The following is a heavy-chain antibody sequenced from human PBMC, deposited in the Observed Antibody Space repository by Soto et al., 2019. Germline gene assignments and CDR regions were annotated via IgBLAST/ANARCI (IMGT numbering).Heavy chain of an antibody. CDR1: GGSISSGGYD. CDR3: ARDHIGGSGVYYYYYYGMDV. J-gene: IGHJ6*02. CDR2: IYYSGST. V-gene: IGHV4-31*11. D-gene: IGHD3-10*01. Sequence: SETLSLTCGVSGGSISSGGYDWSWIRQHPGKGLEWIGYIYYSGSTYYNPSLKSRVTISVDTSKNQFSLKLSSVTAADTAVYYCARDHIGGSGVYYYYYYGMDVWGQGTTVTVSS.